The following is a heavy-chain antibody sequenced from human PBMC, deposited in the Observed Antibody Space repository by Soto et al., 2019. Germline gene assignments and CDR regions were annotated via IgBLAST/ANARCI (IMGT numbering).Heavy chain of an antibody. CDR2: IYYSGST. V-gene: IGHV4-31*03. J-gene: IGHJ6*02. CDR1: GGSISSGGYY. CDR3: ARDRWRQQLDYYYGMDV. Sequence: SETLSLTCTVSGGSISSGGYYWSWIRQHPGKGLEWIGYIYYSGSTYYNPSLKSRVTISVDTSKNQFSLKLSSVTAADTAVYYCARDRWRQQLDYYYGMDVWGQGTTVTVSS. D-gene: IGHD6-13*01.